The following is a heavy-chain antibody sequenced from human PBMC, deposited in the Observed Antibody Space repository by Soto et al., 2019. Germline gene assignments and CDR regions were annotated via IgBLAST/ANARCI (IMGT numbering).Heavy chain of an antibody. CDR3: ARDFWYSSGTPDY. CDR2: IRGGGGSA. Sequence: PWGSLRLSCAASGFSFVGFDISCVRHAPGKWLEWVSAIRGGGGSAYYADSVKGRFTISRDNSENTVYLQMNSLRAEDTAVYYCARDFWYSSGTPDYWGQGTLVTVSS. V-gene: IGHV3-23*01. CDR1: GFSFVGFD. D-gene: IGHD6-19*01. J-gene: IGHJ4*02.